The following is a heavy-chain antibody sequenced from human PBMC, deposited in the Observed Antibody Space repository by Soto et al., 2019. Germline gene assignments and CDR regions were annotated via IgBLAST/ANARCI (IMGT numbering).Heavy chain of an antibody. CDR3: ARKATVTTCFDY. CDR1: GGSISSGNYY. D-gene: IGHD4-17*01. J-gene: IGHJ4*02. Sequence: QVQLQESGPGLVKPSQTLSLTCTVSGGSISSGNYYWSWIRQHPGKGLEWIGYIYYSGSTYYNPSLKSRVTISVDTSTNQSSLKLSSVTDADTAVYYCARKATVTTCFDYWGQGTLVTVSS. V-gene: IGHV4-31*03. CDR2: IYYSGST.